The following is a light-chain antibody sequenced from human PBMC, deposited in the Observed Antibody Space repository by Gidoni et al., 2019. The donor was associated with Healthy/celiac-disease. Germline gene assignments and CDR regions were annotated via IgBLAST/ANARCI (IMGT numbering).Light chain of an antibody. CDR3: QQYYSTPWT. CDR1: QSVLYSSNNKNY. CDR2: WAS. V-gene: IGKV4-1*01. Sequence: DIVMTQFPDSLAVSLGERATINCKSSQSVLYSSNNKNYLAWYQQKPGQPPKRLIYWASTRESGVPDRFSGSGSGTDFTLTISSLQAEDVAVYYCQQYYSTPWTFGQGTKVEIK. J-gene: IGKJ1*01.